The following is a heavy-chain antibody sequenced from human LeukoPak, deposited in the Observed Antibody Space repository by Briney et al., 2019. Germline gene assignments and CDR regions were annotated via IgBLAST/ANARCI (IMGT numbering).Heavy chain of an antibody. V-gene: IGHV1-2*02. CDR3: ARXLTHRRNYDNSGYQIVPAF. CDR2: INPNSGGT. D-gene: IGHD3-22*01. Sequence: GAXVKVSCXASGYTFTGYYMHWVRQAPGQGLEWMGWINPNSGGTNYAQKFQGRVTMTRDTSISTAYMELSRLRDDDTAVYYCARXLTHRRNYDNSGYQIVPAFWGQGTLVTVSS. J-gene: IGHJ4*02. CDR1: GYTFTGYY.